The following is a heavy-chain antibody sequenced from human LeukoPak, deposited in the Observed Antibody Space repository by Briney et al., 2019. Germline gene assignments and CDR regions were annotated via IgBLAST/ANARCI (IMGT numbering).Heavy chain of an antibody. CDR1: GYTFTSYD. D-gene: IGHD2-8*01. CDR2: MNPNGGNT. Sequence: ASVKVSCKASGYTFTSYDINWVRQATGQGLEWMGWMNPNGGNTGYAQKFQGRVTMTRNTSISTAYMELSSLRSEDTAVYYCARVYCTNGVCYDGAGDYWGQGTLVTVSS. CDR3: ARVYCTNGVCYDGAGDY. J-gene: IGHJ4*02. V-gene: IGHV1-8*01.